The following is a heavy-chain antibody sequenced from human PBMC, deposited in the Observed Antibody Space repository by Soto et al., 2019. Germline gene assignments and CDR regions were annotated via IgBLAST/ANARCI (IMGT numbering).Heavy chain of an antibody. CDR3: ARDYGITGTTGVY. D-gene: IGHD1-20*01. Sequence: SVKVSCKASGGTFSSYAISWVRQAPGQGFEWMGGIIPIFGTANYAQKFQGRVTITADESTSTAYMELSSLRSEDTAVYYCARDYGITGTTGVYWGQGTLVTVSS. CDR2: IIPIFGTA. CDR1: GGTFSSYA. V-gene: IGHV1-69*13. J-gene: IGHJ4*02.